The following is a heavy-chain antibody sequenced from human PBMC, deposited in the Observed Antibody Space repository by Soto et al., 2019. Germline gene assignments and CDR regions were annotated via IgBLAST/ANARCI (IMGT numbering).Heavy chain of an antibody. Sequence: VGSLILSCAASGFTFSSYGMHWVRQAPGKGLEWVAVISYDGSNKYYADSVKGRFTISRDNSKNTLYLQMNSLRAEDTAVYYCATTYSSSWYYGAFDIWGQGTMVTVSS. J-gene: IGHJ3*02. D-gene: IGHD6-13*01. CDR3: ATTYSSSWYYGAFDI. CDR2: ISYDGSNK. V-gene: IGHV3-30*03. CDR1: GFTFSSYG.